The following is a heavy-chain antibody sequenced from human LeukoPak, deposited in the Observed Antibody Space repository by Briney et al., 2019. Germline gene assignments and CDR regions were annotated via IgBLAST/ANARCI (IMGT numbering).Heavy chain of an antibody. Sequence: GGSLRLSCAASGFTFSSYAMSWVRQAPGKGLEWVSAISGSGGSTYYADSVKGRFTISRDTSKNTLYLQMNSLRAEDTAVYYCAKEGGYSGYDLTYYFDYRGQGPLVTVSS. D-gene: IGHD5-12*01. J-gene: IGHJ4*02. CDR1: GFTFSSYA. CDR3: AKEGGYSGYDLTYYFDY. CDR2: ISGSGGST. V-gene: IGHV3-23*01.